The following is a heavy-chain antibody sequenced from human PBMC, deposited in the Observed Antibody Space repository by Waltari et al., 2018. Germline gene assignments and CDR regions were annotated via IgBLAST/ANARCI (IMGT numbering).Heavy chain of an antibody. V-gene: IGHV3-30*02. CDR2: ITLDGTNK. CDR1: GFTFSGYG. CDR3: ASIFAGTAVTTIQPIDI. D-gene: IGHD4-17*01. J-gene: IGHJ3*02. Sequence: QVQLVESGGGVVQPGGSLRLSCAASGFTFSGYGLHWVRQAPGKGLEWWAFITLDGTNKYYADSVKGRFTISRDNPKNTMFLQMNSLRPDDTAIYYCASIFAGTAVTTIQPIDIWGQGTMVTVSS.